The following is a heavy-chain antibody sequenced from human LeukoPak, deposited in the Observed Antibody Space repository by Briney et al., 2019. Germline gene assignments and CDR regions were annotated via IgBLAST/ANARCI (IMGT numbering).Heavy chain of an antibody. D-gene: IGHD1-7*01. V-gene: IGHV1-18*01. CDR1: GYTFTSYG. CDR2: ISAYNGNT. CDR3: ARDGAPPSGTEDYYYYGMDV. Sequence: ASVKVSCKASGYTFTSYGISWVRQAPGQGLEWMGWISAYNGNTNYAQKLQGRVIMTTDTSTSTAYMELRSLRSDDTAVYYCARDGAPPSGTEDYYYYGMDVWGQGTTVTVSS. J-gene: IGHJ6*02.